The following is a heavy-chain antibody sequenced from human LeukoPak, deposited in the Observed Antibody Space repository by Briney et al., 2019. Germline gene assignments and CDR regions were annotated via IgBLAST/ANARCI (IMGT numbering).Heavy chain of an antibody. CDR2: IIPILGTA. V-gene: IGHV1-69*11. D-gene: IGHD6-19*01. Sequence: SVKVSCKASGGTFSSYAISWVRQAPGQGLEWIGRIIPILGTANYAQKFQGRVTITTDESTSTAYMELSSLRSEDTAVYCCARDRTLWAMAGTDPQGAFDIWGQGTMVTVSS. CDR3: ARDRTLWAMAGTDPQGAFDI. J-gene: IGHJ3*02. CDR1: GGTFSSYA.